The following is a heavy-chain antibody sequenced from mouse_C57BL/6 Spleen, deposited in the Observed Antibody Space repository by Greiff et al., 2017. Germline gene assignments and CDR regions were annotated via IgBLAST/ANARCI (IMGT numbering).Heavy chain of an antibody. CDR1: GYTFTSYW. CDR3: ARSPTVVATNAMDY. J-gene: IGHJ4*01. CDR2: IHPNSGST. Sequence: QVQIQQPGAELVKPGASVKLSCKASGYTFTSYWMHWVKQRPGQGLEWIGMIHPNSGSTNYNEKFKSKATLTVDKSSSTAYMQLSSLTSEDSAVYYCARSPTVVATNAMDYWGQGTSVTVSS. D-gene: IGHD1-1*01. V-gene: IGHV1-64*01.